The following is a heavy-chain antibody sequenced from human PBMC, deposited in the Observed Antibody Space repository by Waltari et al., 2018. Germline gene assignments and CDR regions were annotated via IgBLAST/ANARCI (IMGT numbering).Heavy chain of an antibody. Sequence: QLQLQESGPGLVKPSETLSFTCTVSGGSIRSSRYYWGWLRQPPGKGLEWIGSIYYSGSTYYNPSLKSRVTISVDTSKNQFSLKLSSVTAADTAVYYCATKRESSASGFDYWGQGTLVTVSS. J-gene: IGHJ4*02. CDR1: GGSIRSSRYY. CDR3: ATKRESSASGFDY. D-gene: IGHD6-19*01. CDR2: IYYSGST. V-gene: IGHV4-39*01.